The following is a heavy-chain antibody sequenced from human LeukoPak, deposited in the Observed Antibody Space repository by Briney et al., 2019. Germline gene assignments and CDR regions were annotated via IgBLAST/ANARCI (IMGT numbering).Heavy chain of an antibody. V-gene: IGHV3-30*04. D-gene: IGHD3-22*01. Sequence: GRSLRLSSAASGFTFSNYAMHWVRRAPGKGLECVAVISFDGSDKYYADSVKGLFTISRDNTENTLYVQMNSLRAEDTAVYYCARGTYYYDSSGYYSGGLGYWGQGTLVTVSS. CDR3: ARGTYYYDSSGYYSGGLGY. J-gene: IGHJ4*02. CDR2: ISFDGSDK. CDR1: GFTFSNYA.